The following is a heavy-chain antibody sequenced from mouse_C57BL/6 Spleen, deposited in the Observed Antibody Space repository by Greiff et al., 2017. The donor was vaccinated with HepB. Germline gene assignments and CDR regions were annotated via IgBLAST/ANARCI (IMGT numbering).Heavy chain of an antibody. J-gene: IGHJ2*01. V-gene: IGHV1-5*01. CDR3: SPYYYGSSSFDY. CDR2: IYPGNSDT. D-gene: IGHD1-1*01. CDR1: GYTFTSYW. Sequence: VHVKQSGTVLARPGASVKMSCKTSGYTFTSYWMHWVKQRPGQGLEWIGAIYPGNSDTSYNQKFKGKAKLTAVTSASTAYMELSSLTNEDSAVYYCSPYYYGSSSFDYWGQGTTLTVSS.